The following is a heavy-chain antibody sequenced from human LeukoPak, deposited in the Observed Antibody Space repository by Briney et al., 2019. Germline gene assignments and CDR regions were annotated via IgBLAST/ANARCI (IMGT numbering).Heavy chain of an antibody. CDR2: IRYDGSNK. CDR3: AKDARGDYYGSGSYQNY. J-gene: IGHJ4*02. D-gene: IGHD3-10*01. V-gene: IGHV3-30*02. Sequence: GGSLRLSCAASGFTFSSYGMHWVRQAPGKGLEWVAFIRYDGSNKYYADSVKGRFTISRDNSKNTPYLQMNSLRAEDTAVYYCAKDARGDYYGSGSYQNYWGQGTLVTVSS. CDR1: GFTFSSYG.